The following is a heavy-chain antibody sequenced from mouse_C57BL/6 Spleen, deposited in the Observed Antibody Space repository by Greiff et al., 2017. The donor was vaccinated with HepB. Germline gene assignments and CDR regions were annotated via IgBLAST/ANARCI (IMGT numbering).Heavy chain of an antibody. CDR1: GFTFSSYG. CDR3: ARQKGDWYFDV. V-gene: IGHV5-6*01. CDR2: ISSGGSYT. J-gene: IGHJ1*03. Sequence: EVQLVESGGDLVKPGGSLKLSCAASGFTFSSYGMSWVRQTPDKRLEWVATISSGGSYTYYPDSVKGRFTISRDNAKNTLYLQMSSLKSEDTAMYYCARQKGDWYFDVWGTGTTVTVSS.